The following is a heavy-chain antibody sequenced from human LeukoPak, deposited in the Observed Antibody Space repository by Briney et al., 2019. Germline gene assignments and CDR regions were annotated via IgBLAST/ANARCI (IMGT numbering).Heavy chain of an antibody. CDR1: GFTFSSYA. CDR3: AKGLYRSGSYPHFDY. J-gene: IGHJ4*02. CDR2: ISGSGGST. D-gene: IGHD3-10*01. Sequence: PGGSLRLSCAASGFTFSSYAMSWVRQAPGKGLEWVSAISGSGGSTYYADSVKGRFTISRDNSKNTLYLQMNSLRAEDTAVYYCAKGLYRSGSYPHFDYWGQGTLVTVSS. V-gene: IGHV3-23*01.